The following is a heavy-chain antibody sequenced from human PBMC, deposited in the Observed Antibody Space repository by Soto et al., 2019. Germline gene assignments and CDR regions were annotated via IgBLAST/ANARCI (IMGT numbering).Heavy chain of an antibody. Sequence: SETLSLTCTVSGGSISSGDYYWSWIRQPPGKGLEWIGYIYYSGSTYYNPSLKSRVTISVDTSKNLFSLKLSSVTAADTAVYYCAREGSSSSFLDYYYYGMDVWGQGTTVTVSS. CDR1: GGSISSGDYY. CDR2: IYYSGST. J-gene: IGHJ6*02. V-gene: IGHV4-30-4*01. CDR3: AREGSSSSFLDYYYYGMDV. D-gene: IGHD6-6*01.